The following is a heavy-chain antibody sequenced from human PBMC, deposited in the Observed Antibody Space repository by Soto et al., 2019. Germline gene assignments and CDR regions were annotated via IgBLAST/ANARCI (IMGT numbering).Heavy chain of an antibody. CDR1: GGTFSSYT. V-gene: IGHV1-69*02. Sequence: SVKVSCKASGGTFSSYTISWVRQAPGQGLEWMGRIIPILGIANYAQKFQGRVTITADKSTSTAYMELSSLRSEDTAVYYCARYRCSGGSCCPVFDYWGQGTLVTVSS. D-gene: IGHD2-15*01. CDR3: ARYRCSGGSCCPVFDY. J-gene: IGHJ4*02. CDR2: IIPILGIA.